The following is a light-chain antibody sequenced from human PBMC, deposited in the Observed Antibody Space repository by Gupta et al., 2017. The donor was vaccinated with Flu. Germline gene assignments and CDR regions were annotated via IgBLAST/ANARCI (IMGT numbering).Light chain of an antibody. J-gene: IGLJ1*01. V-gene: IGLV1-44*01. CDR3: AAVDAGMNGNV. CDR1: NCNVGRNN. Sequence: RVTNCCDASNCNVGRNNANWYHQHTGTAPKLLMYSNGNRCTVVPDRFSGSKSVTSASLATSGLHAEDGGDYYCAAVDAGMNGNVFGRGTKVTVL. CDR2: SNG.